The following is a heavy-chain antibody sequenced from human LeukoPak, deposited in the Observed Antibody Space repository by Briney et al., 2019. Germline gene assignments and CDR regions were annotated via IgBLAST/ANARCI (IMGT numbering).Heavy chain of an antibody. D-gene: IGHD3-10*01. CDR1: GSTFTSYY. V-gene: IGHV1-46*01. CDR3: TRVRVRGVSPCGMDV. CDR2: INPSGGST. Sequence: GASVKVSCKASGSTFTSYYMHWVRQAPGQGREWMGIINPSGGSTSYAQKFQGRVTMTRDTSTSTVYMELSSLRSEDTAVYYCTRVRVRGVSPCGMDVWGQGTTVTVSS. J-gene: IGHJ6*02.